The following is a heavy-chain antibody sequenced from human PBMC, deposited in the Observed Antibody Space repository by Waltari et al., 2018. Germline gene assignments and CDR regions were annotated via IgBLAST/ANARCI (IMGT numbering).Heavy chain of an antibody. CDR2: IIPIFGTA. CDR3: ARSPLSLPENWFDP. V-gene: IGHV1-69*13. D-gene: IGHD3-3*02. CDR1: GGTFSSYA. Sequence: QVQLVQSGAEVKKPGSSVKVSCKASGGTFSSYAISWVRQAPGQGLEWMGGIIPIFGTANYAQKFQGRGTITADESTSTAYMELSSLRSEDTAVYYCARSPLSLPENWFDPWGQGTLVTVSS. J-gene: IGHJ5*02.